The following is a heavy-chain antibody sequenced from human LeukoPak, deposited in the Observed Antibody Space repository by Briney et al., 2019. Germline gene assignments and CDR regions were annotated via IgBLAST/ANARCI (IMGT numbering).Heavy chain of an antibody. CDR2: INPNSGGT. CDR1: GYTFTGYY. CDR3: ASLRYYYDSSGYYYFDY. V-gene: IGHV1-2*02. J-gene: IGHJ4*02. Sequence: GASVKVSCKASGYTFTGYYMHWVRQAPGQGLEWMGWINPNSGGTNYAQKFQGRVIMTRDTSISTAYMELSRLRSDDTAVYYCASLRYYYDSSGYYYFDYWGQGTLVTVSS. D-gene: IGHD3-22*01.